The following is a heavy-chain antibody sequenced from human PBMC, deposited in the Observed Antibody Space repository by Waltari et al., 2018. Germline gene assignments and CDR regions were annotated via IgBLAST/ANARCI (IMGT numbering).Heavy chain of an antibody. CDR3: ARDMVQGVIRGPFDY. CDR2: ISYDGSNK. CDR1: GFTFSSYA. D-gene: IGHD3-10*01. J-gene: IGHJ4*02. Sequence: QVQLVASGGGVVQPGRSLRPSCAASGFTFSSYAMHWRRQAAGKGLEWVAVISYDGSNKYYADSVKGRFTISRDNSKNTLYLQMNSLRAEDTAVYYCARDMVQGVIRGPFDYWGQGTLVTVSS. V-gene: IGHV3-30-3*01.